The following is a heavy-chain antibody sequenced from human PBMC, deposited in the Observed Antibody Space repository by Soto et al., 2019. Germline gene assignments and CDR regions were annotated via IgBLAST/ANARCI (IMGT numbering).Heavy chain of an antibody. J-gene: IGHJ4*02. CDR3: ARISVDVPE. CDR2: IDPKSGGT. D-gene: IGHD5-12*01. CDR1: GPTFIAYY. V-gene: IGHV1-2*02. Sequence: QLVQSGAAVKKPGASVKVSCKTSGPTFIAYYIHWVRQAPGQGLEWMGWIDPKSGGTTYEQKFLGRVTMTRDTSINSAYMELNTLTSDDTHLYYCARISVDVPEWGQGTLITVSS.